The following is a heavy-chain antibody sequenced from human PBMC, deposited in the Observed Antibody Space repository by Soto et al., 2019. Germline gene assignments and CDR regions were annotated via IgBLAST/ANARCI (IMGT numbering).Heavy chain of an antibody. J-gene: IGHJ5*02. D-gene: IGHD2-15*01. V-gene: IGHV4-38-2*02. CDR2: VHYSGNT. Sequence: SETLSLTCTVSGYSISSGYHWAWIRQPPGKGLEWLGSVHYSGNTYYNPSLKSRLTISVDKSKNQFSLNLSSVTAADTAVYYCARQDRVVAEGRWFDPWGQGTLVTSPQ. CDR1: GYSISSGYH. CDR3: ARQDRVVAEGRWFDP.